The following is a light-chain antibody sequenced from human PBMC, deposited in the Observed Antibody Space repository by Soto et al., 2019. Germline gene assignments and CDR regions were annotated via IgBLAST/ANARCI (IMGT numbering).Light chain of an antibody. CDR2: SNN. CDR3: AAWDDSLHGPV. V-gene: IGLV1-44*01. CDR1: TSNIGSNT. Sequence: QSVLTQPPSASGTPGQRVTISCSGSTSNIGSNTVNRYQQLPGTAPKLLIYSNNQRPSGVPDRFSGSKSGTSASLAISGLQSEDEADFYCAAWDDSLHGPVFGGGTKLTVL. J-gene: IGLJ3*02.